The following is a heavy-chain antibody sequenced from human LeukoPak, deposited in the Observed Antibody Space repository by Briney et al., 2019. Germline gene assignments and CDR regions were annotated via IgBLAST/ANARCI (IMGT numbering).Heavy chain of an antibody. CDR2: IYPGDSDT. Sequence: GESLKISCKGSGYSFTSYWIGWVRQMPGKGLEWMGIIYPGDSDTRYSPSFQGQVTISADKSISTAYLQWSSLKASDTAMYYCALTLDSYDSSTDAFDIWGQGTMVNVSS. CDR3: ALTLDSYDSSTDAFDI. J-gene: IGHJ3*02. D-gene: IGHD3-22*01. CDR1: GYSFTSYW. V-gene: IGHV5-51*01.